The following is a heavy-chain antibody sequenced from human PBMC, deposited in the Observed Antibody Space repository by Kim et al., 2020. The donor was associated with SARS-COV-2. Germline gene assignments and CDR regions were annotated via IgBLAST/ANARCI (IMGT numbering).Heavy chain of an antibody. CDR3: ARDLGQYSSSVGYYYGMDV. CDR2: INPSGGST. V-gene: IGHV1-46*01. Sequence: ASVKVSCKASGYTFTSYYMHWVRQAPGQGLEWMGIINPSGGSTSYAQKFQGRVTMTRDTSTSTVYMELSSLRSEDTAMYYCARDLGQYSSSVGYYYGMDVWGQGTTVTVSS. CDR1: GYTFTSYY. D-gene: IGHD6-6*01. J-gene: IGHJ6*02.